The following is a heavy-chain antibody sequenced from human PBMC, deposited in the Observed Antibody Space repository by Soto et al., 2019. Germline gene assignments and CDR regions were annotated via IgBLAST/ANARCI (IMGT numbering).Heavy chain of an antibody. CDR3: ARDFASGTTHFDF. CDR2: ISAYNGNT. J-gene: IGHJ4*02. CDR1: GYTFSSYG. D-gene: IGHD1-1*01. V-gene: IGHV1-18*04. Sequence: QVQLVQSGAEVKKPGASVKVSCKATGYTFSSYGISWVRQAPGHGLEWMGWISAYNGNTDYAQKVQGRVTMTTDTSTSTAYMELRSLRSDDTAVYYCARDFASGTTHFDFWGQVTLITVSS.